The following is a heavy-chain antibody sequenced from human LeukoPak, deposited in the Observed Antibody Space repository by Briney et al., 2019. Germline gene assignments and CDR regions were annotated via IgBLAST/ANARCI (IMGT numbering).Heavy chain of an antibody. J-gene: IGHJ4*02. Sequence: GGSLRLSCTASGFTFNSYTINWIRQAPGKGLEWISSISSDDFYIFYRDSVKSRFTISRDNAKNPLYLQMDSLRAEDTPVYYCTKNSGTSFDWGQGTLVTVSS. D-gene: IGHD1-26*01. CDR2: ISSDDFYI. CDR1: GFTFNSYT. V-gene: IGHV3-21*01. CDR3: TKNSGTSFD.